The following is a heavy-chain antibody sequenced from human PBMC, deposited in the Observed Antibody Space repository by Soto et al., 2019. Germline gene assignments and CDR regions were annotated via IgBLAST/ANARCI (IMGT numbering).Heavy chain of an antibody. Sequence: GESLKISCKGSGYSFTSYWIGWVRQMPGKGLEWMGIIYPGDSDTRYSPSFQGQVTISADKSISTAYLQWSSLKASDTAMYYCARNINPYSGSYYYYYGMDVWGQGTTVTV. CDR2: IYPGDSDT. CDR1: GYSFTSYW. CDR3: ARNINPYSGSYYYYYGMDV. J-gene: IGHJ6*02. V-gene: IGHV5-51*01. D-gene: IGHD1-26*01.